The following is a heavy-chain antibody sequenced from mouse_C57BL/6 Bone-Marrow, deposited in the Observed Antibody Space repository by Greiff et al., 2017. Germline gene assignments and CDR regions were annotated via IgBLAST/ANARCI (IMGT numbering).Heavy chain of an antibody. D-gene: IGHD1-1*01. Sequence: EVHLVESEGGLVQPGSSMKLSCTASGFTFSDYYMAWVRQVPEKGLEWVANINYDGSSTYYLDSLKSRFIISRDNATNILYLQMSSLKAEDTATYYCARAGDYYGSSYGYYARDYWGQGTSVTVSS. J-gene: IGHJ4*01. V-gene: IGHV5-16*01. CDR2: INYDGSST. CDR3: ARAGDYYGSSYGYYARDY. CDR1: GFTFSDYY.